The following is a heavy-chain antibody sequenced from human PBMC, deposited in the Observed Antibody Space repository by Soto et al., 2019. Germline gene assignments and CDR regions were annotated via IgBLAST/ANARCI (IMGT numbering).Heavy chain of an antibody. CDR1: GGTFSSYA. CDR3: ARDPSNYSVSNWFDP. Sequence: GASVKVSCKASGGTFSSYAISWVRQAPGQGLEWMGGIIPILGTANYAQKFQGRVTITADESTSTAYMELSSLRSEDTAVYYCARDPSNYSVSNWFDPWGQGTLVTVSS. CDR2: IIPILGTA. D-gene: IGHD4-4*01. J-gene: IGHJ5*02. V-gene: IGHV1-69*13.